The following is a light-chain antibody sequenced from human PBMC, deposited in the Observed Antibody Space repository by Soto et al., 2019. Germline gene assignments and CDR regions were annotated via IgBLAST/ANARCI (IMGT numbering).Light chain of an antibody. Sequence: DIPMTQSPSTLSASVGDRVTITCRASQSISRWLAWYQQKPGTAPKLLIYKASTLQSGVPSRFSGSVSGTEFTLTISSLQPDDFATYYCQQYSDNWTFGQGTKVEIK. V-gene: IGKV1-5*03. CDR2: KAS. CDR3: QQYSDNWT. CDR1: QSISRW. J-gene: IGKJ1*01.